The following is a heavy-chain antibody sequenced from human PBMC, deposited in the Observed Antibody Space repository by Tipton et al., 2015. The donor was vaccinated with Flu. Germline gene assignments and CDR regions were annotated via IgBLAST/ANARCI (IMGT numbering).Heavy chain of an antibody. Sequence: TLSLTCTVSGGSISSGSYYWSWIRQPAGKALEWIGRIYTSGSTNYNPSLKSRVTISVDTSKNQFSLKLSSVTAADTAVYYCARCPVEMATSGWYFDLWGRGTLVTVSS. J-gene: IGHJ2*01. V-gene: IGHV4-61*02. CDR2: IYTSGST. CDR3: ARCPVEMATSGWYFDL. CDR1: GGSISSGSYY. D-gene: IGHD5-24*01.